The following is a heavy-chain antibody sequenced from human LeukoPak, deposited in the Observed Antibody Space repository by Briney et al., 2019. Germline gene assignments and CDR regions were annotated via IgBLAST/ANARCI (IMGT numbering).Heavy chain of an antibody. Sequence: GGSLRLSCAASGFTFSDYYMSWIRQAPGKGLEWVSYISSSGSTIYYADSVKGRFTTSRDNAKNSLYLQMNSLRVEDTAVYYCARAPTVLVGYCSSSSCQADYWGQGTLVTVSS. D-gene: IGHD2-2*01. CDR1: GFTFSDYY. CDR2: ISSSGSTI. CDR3: ARAPTVLVGYCSSSSCQADY. V-gene: IGHV3-11*04. J-gene: IGHJ4*02.